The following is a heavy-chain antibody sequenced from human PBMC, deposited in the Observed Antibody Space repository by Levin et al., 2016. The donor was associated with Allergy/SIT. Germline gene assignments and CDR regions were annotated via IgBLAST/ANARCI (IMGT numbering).Heavy chain of an antibody. Sequence: GESLKISCAASGFTLSSYWMHWVRQAPGKGLLWVSRINSDGSNTKYADSVKGRFTISRDNAKNTLYLEMNSLRAEDTAVYYCTRGGITVAGSDREVGRYYWGQGTLVTVSA. J-gene: IGHJ4*02. CDR2: INSDGSNT. CDR1: GFTLSSYW. D-gene: IGHD6-19*01. V-gene: IGHV3-74*01. CDR3: TRGGITVAGSDREVGRYY.